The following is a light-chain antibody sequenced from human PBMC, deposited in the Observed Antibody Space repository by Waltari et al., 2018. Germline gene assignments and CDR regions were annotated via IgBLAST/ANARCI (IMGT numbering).Light chain of an antibody. CDR1: QTILYNSKNKNC. CDR2: WAS. V-gene: IGKV4-1*01. J-gene: IGKJ2*01. Sequence: DIVMTQSPDSLAVSLGERATIKCKSSQTILYNSKNKNCLTWYQQKPGQPPKLLMFWASTRESGVPDRFSGSGSGTNFTLAISGLQAEDLAVYYCQQYYTIPHTFGQGTKLEI. CDR3: QQYYTIPHT.